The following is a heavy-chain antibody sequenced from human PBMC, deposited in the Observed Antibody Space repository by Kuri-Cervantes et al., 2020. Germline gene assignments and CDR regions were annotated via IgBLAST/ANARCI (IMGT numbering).Heavy chain of an antibody. V-gene: IGHV4-4*07. CDR3: AKVGKGAGAFDI. D-gene: IGHD1-26*01. Sequence: SETLSLTCTVSGGSISSYYWSRIRQPAGKGLEWIGRIYTSGSTNYNPSLKSRVTISVDTSKNQFSLKLSSVTAADTAIYYCAKVGKGAGAFDIWGQGTLVTVSS. CDR2: IYTSGST. CDR1: GGSISSYY. J-gene: IGHJ3*02.